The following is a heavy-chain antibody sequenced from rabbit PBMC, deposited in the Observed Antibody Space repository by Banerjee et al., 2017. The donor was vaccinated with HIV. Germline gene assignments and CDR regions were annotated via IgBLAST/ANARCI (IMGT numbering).Heavy chain of an antibody. CDR3: ARGDTGSRHSPFNL. Sequence: QEQLEESGGDLVKPEGSLTLTCTASGFDFSSYYMSWVRQAPGKGLELIACIYTDSDGTWYASWVNGRFTITRSTSLNTVTLQMTSLTAADTATYFCARGDTGSRHSPFNLWGPGTLVTVS. CDR2: IYTDSDGT. J-gene: IGHJ4*01. CDR1: GFDFSSYY. V-gene: IGHV1S43*01. D-gene: IGHD1-1*01.